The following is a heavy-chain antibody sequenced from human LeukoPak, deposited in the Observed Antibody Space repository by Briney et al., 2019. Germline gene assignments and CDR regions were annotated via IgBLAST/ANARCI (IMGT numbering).Heavy chain of an antibody. Sequence: SQTLSLTCTVSGGSISSGDYYWSWIRQPPGKGLEWIGSIYYSGSTYYNPSLKSRVTISVDTSKNQFSLKLSSVTAADTAVYYCARGASYYDFWSGYYMGPLEPFDYWGQGTLVTVSS. CDR3: ARGASYYDFWSGYYMGPLEPFDY. CDR2: IYYSGST. CDR1: GGSISSGDYY. J-gene: IGHJ4*02. D-gene: IGHD3-3*01. V-gene: IGHV4-39*01.